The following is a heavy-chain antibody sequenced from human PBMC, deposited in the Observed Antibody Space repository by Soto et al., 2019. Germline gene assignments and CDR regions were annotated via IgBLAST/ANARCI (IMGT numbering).Heavy chain of an antibody. Sequence: QVQLVQSGAEVRKPGASVKVSCRASGYSFTSYYMHWVRQAPGQGLEWVGIINPSGDGTTYTQKFQCRATVYRDTSTSTVYLELSSLTSEDAAVYYCTRSYSGGAGVDFWGQGTLVTVSS. CDR2: INPSGDGT. J-gene: IGHJ4*02. V-gene: IGHV1-46*01. D-gene: IGHD1-26*01. CDR1: GYSFTSYY. CDR3: TRSYSGGAGVDF.